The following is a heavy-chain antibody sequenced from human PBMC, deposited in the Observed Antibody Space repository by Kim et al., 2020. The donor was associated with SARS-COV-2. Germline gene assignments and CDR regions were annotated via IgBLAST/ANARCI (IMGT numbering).Heavy chain of an antibody. CDR3: ATLGYNWNDGFDY. D-gene: IGHD1-1*01. V-gene: IGHV4-39*07. Sequence: YNPSLKRRVTISVDASKNQISLQRSAVAAADTAVYYCATLGYNWNDGFDYWGQGTLVTVSS. J-gene: IGHJ4*02.